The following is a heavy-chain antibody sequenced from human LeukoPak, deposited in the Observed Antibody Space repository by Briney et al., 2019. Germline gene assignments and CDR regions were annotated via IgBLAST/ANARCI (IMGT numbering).Heavy chain of an antibody. CDR3: ARDRPSSYPFDY. Sequence: AASVKVSCKASGYTFTSYYMHWVRQAPGQGLEWMGIINPSGGSTSYAQKFQGRVTMTRDTSISTAYMELSRLRSDDTAVYYCARDRPSSYPFDYWGQGTLVTVSS. D-gene: IGHD1-26*01. V-gene: IGHV1-46*01. J-gene: IGHJ4*02. CDR1: GYTFTSYY. CDR2: INPSGGST.